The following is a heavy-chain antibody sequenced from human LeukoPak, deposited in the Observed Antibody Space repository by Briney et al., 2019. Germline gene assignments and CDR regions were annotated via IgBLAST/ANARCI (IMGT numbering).Heavy chain of an antibody. CDR3: ARDILSYGDYEENWFDP. J-gene: IGHJ5*02. D-gene: IGHD4-17*01. CDR2: ISSSGSTI. CDR1: GFTFSDYY. Sequence: KAGGSLRLSCAASGFTFSDYYMSWIRQAPGKGLEWVSYISSSGSTIYYADSVKGRFTISRDNAKNSLYLQMNSLRAEDTAVYYCARDILSYGDYEENWFDPWGQGTLVTVPS. V-gene: IGHV3-11*04.